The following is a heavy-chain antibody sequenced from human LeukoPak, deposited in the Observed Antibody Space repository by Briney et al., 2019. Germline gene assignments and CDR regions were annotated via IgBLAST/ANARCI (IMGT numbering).Heavy chain of an antibody. CDR3: AREPPYSSSSFDY. J-gene: IGHJ4*02. CDR2: IYTSGST. V-gene: IGHV4-4*07. D-gene: IGHD6-13*01. CDR1: GASISSYY. Sequence: SQTLSLTCTVSGASISSYYWSWIRQPAGKGLEWIGRIYTSGSTNYNPSLKSPVTMSVDTSKNQFSLKLSSVTAADTAVYYCAREPPYSSSSFDYWGQGTLVTVSS.